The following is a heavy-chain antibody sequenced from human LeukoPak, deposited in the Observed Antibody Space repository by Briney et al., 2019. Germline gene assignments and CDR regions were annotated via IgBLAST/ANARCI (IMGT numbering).Heavy chain of an antibody. V-gene: IGHV5-51*01. Sequence: GESLKISCKGSGYSFSTYWIGWVRQMPGQGLEWMGIIYPGDSDIRYNPSFQGQVTISADKSISTAYLQWSSLKASDTAMYYCARQVDAGGYWGQGTLVTVSS. CDR1: GYSFSTYW. D-gene: IGHD3-16*01. J-gene: IGHJ4*02. CDR2: IYPGDSDI. CDR3: ARQVDAGGY.